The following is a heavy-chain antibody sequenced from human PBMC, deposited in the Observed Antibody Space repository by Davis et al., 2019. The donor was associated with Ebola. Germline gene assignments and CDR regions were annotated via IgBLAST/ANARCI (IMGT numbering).Heavy chain of an antibody. CDR3: AKDTSNIWFDI. CDR2: ISYDGSNK. V-gene: IGHV3-30*18. CDR1: GFTFSSYG. Sequence: GESLKISCAASGFTFSSYGMHWVRQAPGKGLEWVAVISYDGSNKYYADSVKGRFTISRDNSKNTLYLQMNSLRGEDTAVYYCAKDTSNIWFDIWGQGTNVTVSS. J-gene: IGHJ3*02. D-gene: IGHD1-26*01.